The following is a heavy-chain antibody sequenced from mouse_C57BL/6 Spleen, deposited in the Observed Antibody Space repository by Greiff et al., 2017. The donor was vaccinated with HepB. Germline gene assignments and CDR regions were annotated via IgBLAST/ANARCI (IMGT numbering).Heavy chain of an antibody. Sequence: EVKLMESEGGLVQPGSSMKLSCTASGFTFSDYYMAWVRQVPEKGLEWVANINYDGSSTYYLDSLKSRFIISRDNAKNILYLQMSSLKSEDTATYYCARESEDDYASMDYWGQGTTVTVSS. CDR1: GFTFSDYY. V-gene: IGHV5-16*01. CDR2: INYDGSST. J-gene: IGHJ4*01. CDR3: ARESEDDYASMDY. D-gene: IGHD2-4*01.